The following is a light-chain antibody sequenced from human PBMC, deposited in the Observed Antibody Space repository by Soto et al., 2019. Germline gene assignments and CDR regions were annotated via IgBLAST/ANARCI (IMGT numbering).Light chain of an antibody. CDR2: AAS. Sequence: EVVLTQSPGTLSLSAGERATLSCRASQTVASNRLAWYQQKPGQAPRLLIYAASTRAAGIPDRFSGSGSGTDFTLTISRLEPEDFGVFFCHHYGRSPIFTFGPGTIVDMK. CDR3: HHYGRSPIFT. J-gene: IGKJ3*01. CDR1: QTVASNR. V-gene: IGKV3-20*01.